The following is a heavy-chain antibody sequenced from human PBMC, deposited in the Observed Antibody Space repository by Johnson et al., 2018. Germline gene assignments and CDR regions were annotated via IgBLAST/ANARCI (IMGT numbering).Heavy chain of an antibody. CDR1: GGSFSGYY. Sequence: QVQLQQWGAGLLKPSETLSLTCAVYGGSFSGYYWSWIRQPPGKGLEWIGEINHSGSTNYNPSLKGRVTMSIDTSKNQFSPKLTSVTAADTAVFFCAGGRRKKRVRGTTNLFLDQYDDYMDVWDKGTTVTVSS. J-gene: IGHJ6*03. D-gene: IGHD1-14*01. CDR2: INHSGST. CDR3: AGGRRKKRVRGTTNLFLDQYDDYMDV. V-gene: IGHV4-34*01.